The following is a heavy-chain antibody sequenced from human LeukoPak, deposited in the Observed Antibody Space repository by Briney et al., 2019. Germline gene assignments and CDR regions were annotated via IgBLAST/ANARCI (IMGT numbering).Heavy chain of an antibody. CDR2: IIPIFGTA. V-gene: IGHV1-69*13. CDR3: ARGVVVVAATGAYYYYMDA. D-gene: IGHD2-15*01. CDR1: GGTFSSYA. J-gene: IGHJ6*03. Sequence: SVKVSCKASGGTFSSYAISWVRQAPGQGLELMGGIIPIFGTANYAQKFQGRVTITADESTSTAYMELSSLRSEDTAVYYCARGVVVVAATGAYYYYMDAWGKGTTVTVSS.